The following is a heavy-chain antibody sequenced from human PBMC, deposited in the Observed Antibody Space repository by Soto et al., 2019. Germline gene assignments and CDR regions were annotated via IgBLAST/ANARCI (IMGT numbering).Heavy chain of an antibody. CDR3: ARSLRGKPVRGVEFDS. CDR2: ISSSATTI. D-gene: IGHD3-10*01. CDR1: GFTFSDYY. V-gene: IGHV3-11*01. Sequence: PGGSLRLSCAASGFTFSDYYMSWIRQAPGKGLEWVSFISSSATTIYHADSVKGRFTISRDNAKNSLFLQMNSLRAEDTAVYYCARSLRGKPVRGVEFDSWGQGTLVTVSS. J-gene: IGHJ5*01.